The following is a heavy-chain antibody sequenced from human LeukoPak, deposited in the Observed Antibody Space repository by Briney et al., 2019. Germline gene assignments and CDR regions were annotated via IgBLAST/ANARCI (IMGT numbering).Heavy chain of an antibody. CDR2: ISYDGSNK. CDR1: GFTFSSYG. V-gene: IGHV3-30*18. J-gene: IGHJ4*02. D-gene: IGHD5-24*01. CDR3: AKATLATTYFDS. Sequence: GGSLRLSCAASGFTFSSYGMHWVRQAPGKGLEWVAVISYDGSNKYYADSVKGRFTISRDNSKNTLYLRMNSLRAEDTAVYYCAKATLATTYFDSWGQGTLVTVPS.